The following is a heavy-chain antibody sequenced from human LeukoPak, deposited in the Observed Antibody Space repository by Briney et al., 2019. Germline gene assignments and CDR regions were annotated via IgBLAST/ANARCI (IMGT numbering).Heavy chain of an antibody. CDR2: ISGSGGST. CDR1: GFTFSSYG. D-gene: IGHD2-2*01. Sequence: PGGSLRLSCAASGFTFSSYGMHWVRQAPGKGLEWVSAISGSGGSTYYADSVKGRFTVSRDNSKNTLYLQMNSLRAEDTAVYYCANAYCSSTSCPLDWGQGTLVTVSS. CDR3: ANAYCSSTSCPLD. J-gene: IGHJ4*02. V-gene: IGHV3-23*01.